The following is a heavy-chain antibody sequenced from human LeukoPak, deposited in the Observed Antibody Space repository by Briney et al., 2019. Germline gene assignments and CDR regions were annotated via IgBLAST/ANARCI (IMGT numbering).Heavy chain of an antibody. J-gene: IGHJ3*02. V-gene: IGHV4-31*03. Sequence: TCTXXGGSISSGGYYWSWIRQHPGTGLEXXXXXYYSGSTYYNPSLKSRVTISVDTSKNQFSLKLSSVTAADTAVYYCARGVLDTAMVKGDAFDIWGQGTMVTVSS. CDR2: XYYSGST. CDR3: ARGVLDTAMVKGDAFDI. D-gene: IGHD5-18*01. CDR1: GGSISSGGYY.